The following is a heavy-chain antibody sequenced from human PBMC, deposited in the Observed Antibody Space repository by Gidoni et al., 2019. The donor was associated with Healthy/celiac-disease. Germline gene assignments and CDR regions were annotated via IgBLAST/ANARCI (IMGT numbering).Heavy chain of an antibody. CDR1: VGSLSSRSYY. CDR3: ARPQGAAGSYYYYMDV. D-gene: IGHD6-13*01. Sequence: QLQLQESGPGLLKPSETLSLTCTVSVGSLSSRSYYWGWIRQPPGKGLEWIGSIYYSGSTYYNPSLKSRVTISVDTSKNQFSLKLSSVTAADTAVYYCARPQGAAGSYYYYMDVWGKGTTVTVSS. V-gene: IGHV4-39*01. CDR2: IYYSGST. J-gene: IGHJ6*03.